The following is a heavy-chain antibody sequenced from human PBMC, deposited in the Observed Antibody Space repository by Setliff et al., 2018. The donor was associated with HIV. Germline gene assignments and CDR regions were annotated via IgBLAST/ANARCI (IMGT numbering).Heavy chain of an antibody. Sequence: PSETLSLPCSVSGDSISSGSYFWGWIRQTPGRGLEWIGNIYYTGFAYYNPSLKSRVTISLDTSKTHFFLNFTSVTDADTAVYFCTREGRGDPAMATTRIDYWGQGKLVTVSS. CDR2: IYYTGFA. D-gene: IGHD1-1*01. J-gene: IGHJ4*02. V-gene: IGHV4-39*02. CDR1: GDSISSGSYF. CDR3: TREGRGDPAMATTRIDY.